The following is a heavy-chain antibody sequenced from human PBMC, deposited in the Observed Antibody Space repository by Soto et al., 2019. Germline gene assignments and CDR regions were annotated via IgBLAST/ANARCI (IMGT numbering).Heavy chain of an antibody. D-gene: IGHD2-21*02. CDR2: IPQDGVDG. V-gene: IGHV3-7*03. J-gene: IGHJ6*02. Sequence: GGSLRLSCEVSGFTFSMYSMSWVRQSPGKGLEWVAKIPQDGVDGHYADSVKGRFTISRDNGKNSLYLQMNNLRAEDTAVYYCARDHLILPAHDFFYGSDVWGRGATVTVSS. CDR1: GFTFSMYS. CDR3: ARDHLILPAHDFFYGSDV.